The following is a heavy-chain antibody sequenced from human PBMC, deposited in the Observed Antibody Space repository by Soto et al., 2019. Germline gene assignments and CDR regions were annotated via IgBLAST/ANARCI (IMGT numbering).Heavy chain of an antibody. CDR2: IYYSGST. D-gene: IGHD4-17*01. Sequence: QVQLQESGPGLAKPSETLSLTCTVSGGSISSYYWSWIRQPPGKGLEWIGYIYYSGSTNYNPSLKSRDTISVDTAKNQFSLKLSPVTAADTAVYYCARADTTVTTRTGTYYYNGMDVWGQGTTVTVSS. V-gene: IGHV4-59*01. CDR3: ARADTTVTTRTGTYYYNGMDV. J-gene: IGHJ6*01. CDR1: GGSISSYY.